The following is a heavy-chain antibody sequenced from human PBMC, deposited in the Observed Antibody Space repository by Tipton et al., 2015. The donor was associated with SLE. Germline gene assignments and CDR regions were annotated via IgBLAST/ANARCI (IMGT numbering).Heavy chain of an antibody. Sequence: TLSLTCTVSGGSISDYYWSWIRQPPGKGLEWIGYIYYSGNTNYNPSLKSRVTISVDTSTNQFSLKLSSVTAADTAVYYCARGDTGDDYFDNWGQGTLVTVPS. V-gene: IGHV4-59*01. CDR3: ARGDTGDDYFDN. J-gene: IGHJ4*02. CDR2: IYYSGNT. CDR1: GGSISDYY. D-gene: IGHD7-27*01.